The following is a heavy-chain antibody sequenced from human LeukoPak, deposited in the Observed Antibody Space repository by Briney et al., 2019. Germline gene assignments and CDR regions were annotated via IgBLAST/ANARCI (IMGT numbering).Heavy chain of an antibody. J-gene: IGHJ4*02. V-gene: IGHV3-30*02. Sequence: GGSLRLSCAASGFTFSSYDMHWVRQAPGKGLEWVSFIRYDGSSKYYADSVKGRFTISRDHSKNTLYLQMNTLRAEDTAVYYCAKNLEGNYYDHYWGQGTLVTVSS. CDR3: AKNLEGNYYDHY. CDR2: IRYDGSSK. CDR1: GFTFSSYD. D-gene: IGHD3-10*01.